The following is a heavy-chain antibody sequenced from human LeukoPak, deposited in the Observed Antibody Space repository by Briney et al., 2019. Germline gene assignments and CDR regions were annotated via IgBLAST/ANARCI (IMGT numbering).Heavy chain of an antibody. CDR1: GGSFSGYY. CDR2: INHSGST. V-gene: IGHV4-34*01. CDR3: ARGLRFRYCSSTSCNNWFDP. D-gene: IGHD2-2*01. Sequence: PSETLSLTCAVYGGSFSGYYWSWIRQPPGKGLEWIGEINHSGSTNYNPSLKSRVTISVDTSKNQFSLKLSSVTAADTAVYYCARGLRFRYCSSTSCNNWFDPWGQGTLVTVSS. J-gene: IGHJ5*02.